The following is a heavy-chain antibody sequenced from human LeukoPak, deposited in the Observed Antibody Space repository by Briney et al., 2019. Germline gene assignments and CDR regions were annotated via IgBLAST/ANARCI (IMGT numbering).Heavy chain of an antibody. CDR2: MNPNSGNT. CDR1: GYTFTSYD. V-gene: IGHV1-8*03. D-gene: IGHD5-18*01. Sequence: ASVKVSCKASGYTFTSYDINWVRQATGQGLEWMGWMNPNSGNTGYAQKFQGRVTITRNTSISTAYMELSSLRSEDTAVYYCARAPVGRYSYGFDYWGQGTLVTVSS. J-gene: IGHJ4*02. CDR3: ARAPVGRYSYGFDY.